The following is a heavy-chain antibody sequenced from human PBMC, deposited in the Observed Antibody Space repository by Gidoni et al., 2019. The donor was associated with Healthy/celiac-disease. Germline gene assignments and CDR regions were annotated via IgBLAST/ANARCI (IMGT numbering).Heavy chain of an antibody. Sequence: EVQLVASGGGLVKPGGSLRLSCAASECTSSRYRMNWVRQAPGKGLEWFSSISSSSSYIYYADSVKGRFTISRDNAKNSLYLQMNSLRAEDTAVYYCARDYDFWSGPIPDAFDIWGQGTMVTVSS. CDR2: ISSSSSYI. V-gene: IGHV3-21*01. D-gene: IGHD3-3*01. J-gene: IGHJ3*02. CDR1: ECTSSRYR. CDR3: ARDYDFWSGPIPDAFDI.